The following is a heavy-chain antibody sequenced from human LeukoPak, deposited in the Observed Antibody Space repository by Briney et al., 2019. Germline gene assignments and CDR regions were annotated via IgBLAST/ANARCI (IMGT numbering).Heavy chain of an antibody. Sequence: GASVKVSCKASVYTFTGYYMHWVRQAPGQGLEWMGWINPNSGGTNYEQKFQGRVTMTRDMSTSTVYMELSSLRSEDTAVYYCARDFWGESGYPDAFDIWGQGTMVTVSS. CDR2: INPNSGGT. CDR1: VYTFTGYY. V-gene: IGHV1-2*02. D-gene: IGHD3-3*01. CDR3: ARDFWGESGYPDAFDI. J-gene: IGHJ3*02.